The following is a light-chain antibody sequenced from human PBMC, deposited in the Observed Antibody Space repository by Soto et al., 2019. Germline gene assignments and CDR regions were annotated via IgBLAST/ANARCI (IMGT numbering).Light chain of an antibody. CDR1: SSDVVGYNY. CDR2: DVS. Sequence: QSALTQPRSVSGSPGQSVTISCTGTSSDVVGYNYVSWYQEHPGRAPKLMIYDVSIRPSGVPDRFSGSKSGNTASLTISGLLAEDEADYYCCSYAGTYSSFVFGSGTKVTVL. V-gene: IGLV2-11*01. CDR3: CSYAGTYSSFV. J-gene: IGLJ1*01.